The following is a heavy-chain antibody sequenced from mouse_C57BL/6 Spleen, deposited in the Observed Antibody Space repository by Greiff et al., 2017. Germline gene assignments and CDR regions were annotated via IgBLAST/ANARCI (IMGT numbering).Heavy chain of an antibody. CDR2: IDPETGGT. J-gene: IGHJ4*01. Sequence: QVQLQQSGAELVRPGASVTLSCKASGYTFTDYEMHWVKQTPVHGLEWIGAIDPETGGTAYNQKFKGKAILTADKSSSTAYMELRSLTYEDSAVYYCTRGGLERNAMDYWGQGTSVTVSS. D-gene: IGHD3-3*01. CDR1: GYTFTDYE. V-gene: IGHV1-15*01. CDR3: TRGGLERNAMDY.